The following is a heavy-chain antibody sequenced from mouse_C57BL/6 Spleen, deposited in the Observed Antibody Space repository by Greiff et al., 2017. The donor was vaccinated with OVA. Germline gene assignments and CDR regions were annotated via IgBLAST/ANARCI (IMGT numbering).Heavy chain of an antibody. D-gene: IGHD4-1*01. Sequence: EVQGVESGGGLVQPGGSMKLSCVASGFTFSNYWMNWVRQSPEKGLEWVAQIRLKSDNYATHYAESVKGRFTISRDDSKSSVYLQMNNLRAEDTGMYYCTGLGRGFDDWGQGTTLTVSS. CDR1: GFTFSNYW. CDR2: IRLKSDNYAT. V-gene: IGHV6-3*01. J-gene: IGHJ2*01. CDR3: TGLGRGFDD.